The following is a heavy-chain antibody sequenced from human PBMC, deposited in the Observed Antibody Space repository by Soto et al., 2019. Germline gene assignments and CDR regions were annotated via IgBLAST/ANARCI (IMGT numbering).Heavy chain of an antibody. V-gene: IGHV4-39*02. CDR1: GGSISSSNYY. D-gene: IGHD5-18*01. Sequence: QLQLQESGPGLVKPSETLSLTCTVSGGSISSSNYYWGWIRQPPGKGLEWIGNIYYSGITYYNPSLKNRVTISVDTSKNQFSLKLSSVTAADTAVYYCARDQAMAQFDYWGQGTLVTVSS. CDR2: IYYSGIT. CDR3: ARDQAMAQFDY. J-gene: IGHJ4*02.